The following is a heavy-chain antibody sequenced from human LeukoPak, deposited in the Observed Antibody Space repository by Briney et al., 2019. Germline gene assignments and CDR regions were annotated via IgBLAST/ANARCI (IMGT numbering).Heavy chain of an antibody. V-gene: IGHV1-18*01. Sequence: GASVKVSCKASGYTFTSYGISWVRQAPGQGLEWMGWISAYNGNTNYAQKLQGRVTMTTDTSTSTAYMELRSLRSDDTAVYYCARDLSVSATVTTGWFDPRGQGTLVTVSS. D-gene: IGHD4-17*01. J-gene: IGHJ5*02. CDR1: GYTFTSYG. CDR2: ISAYNGNT. CDR3: ARDLSVSATVTTGWFDP.